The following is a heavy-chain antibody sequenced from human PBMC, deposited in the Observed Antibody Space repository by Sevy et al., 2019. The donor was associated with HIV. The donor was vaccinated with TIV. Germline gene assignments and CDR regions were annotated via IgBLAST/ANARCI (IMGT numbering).Heavy chain of an antibody. V-gene: IGHV3-30*18. CDR2: ISYDGSNK. Sequence: GGSLRLSCAASGFTFSSYGMHWVRQAPGKGLEWVAVISYDGSNKYYADSVKGRFTNSRDNSKNTLYLQMNSLRAEDTAVYYCAKDYGALIQLWLPTDYWGQGTLVTVSS. J-gene: IGHJ4*02. CDR1: GFTFSSYG. D-gene: IGHD5-18*01. CDR3: AKDYGALIQLWLPTDY.